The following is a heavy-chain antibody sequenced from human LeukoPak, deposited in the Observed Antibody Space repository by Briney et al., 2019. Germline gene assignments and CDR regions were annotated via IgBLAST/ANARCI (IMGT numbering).Heavy chain of an antibody. D-gene: IGHD6-19*01. V-gene: IGHV4-39*07. J-gene: IGHJ4*02. CDR3: ARANAGGWLYRFDY. CDR1: GGSISSGSYY. Sequence: PSQTLSLTCTVSGGSISSGSYYWGWIRQPPGKGLEWIGSIYYSGSTYYNPSLKSRVTISVDTSKNQFSLKLNSVTAADTAVYYCARANAGGWLYRFDYWGQGTLVTVSS. CDR2: IYYSGST.